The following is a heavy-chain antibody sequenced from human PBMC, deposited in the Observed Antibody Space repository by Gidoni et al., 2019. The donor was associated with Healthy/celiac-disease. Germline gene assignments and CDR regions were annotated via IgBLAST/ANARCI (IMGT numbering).Heavy chain of an antibody. J-gene: IGHJ4*02. CDR1: GGSVSSSSYY. D-gene: IGHD1-1*01. V-gene: IGHV4-39*01. Sequence: QLQLQESGPGLVKPSETLSLTCTVSGGSVSSSSYYWGWIRQPPGKGLAWIGSIYYSGSTYYNPSLKSRVTISVDTSKNQFSLKLSSVTAADTAVYYCARRPSNWNDALGDYWGQGTLVTVSS. CDR2: IYYSGST. CDR3: ARRPSNWNDALGDY.